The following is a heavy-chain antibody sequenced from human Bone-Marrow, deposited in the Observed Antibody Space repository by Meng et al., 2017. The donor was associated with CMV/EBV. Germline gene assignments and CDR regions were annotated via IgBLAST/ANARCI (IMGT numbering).Heavy chain of an antibody. CDR2: IVVGSGNT. J-gene: IGHJ4*02. Sequence: SVKVSCKASGFTFTSSAVQWVRQARGQRLEWIGWIVVGSGNTNYAQKFQERVTITRDMSTSTAYMELSSLRSEDTAVYYCAARYSSGWYYFDYWGQGKLVNVAS. V-gene: IGHV1-58*01. D-gene: IGHD6-19*01. CDR3: AARYSSGWYYFDY. CDR1: GFTFTSSA.